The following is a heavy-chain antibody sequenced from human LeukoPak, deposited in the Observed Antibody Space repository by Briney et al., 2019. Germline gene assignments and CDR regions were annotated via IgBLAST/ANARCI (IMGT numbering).Heavy chain of an antibody. CDR3: ARVTMVPAAITDY. CDR1: GYTFTGYY. D-gene: IGHD2-2*01. CDR2: INPNSGGT. J-gene: IGHJ4*02. V-gene: IGHV1-2*02. Sequence: ASVKVSCKASGYTFTGYYMHWVRRAPGQGLEWMGWINPNSGGTNYAQKFQGRVTMTRDTSISTAYMELSRLRSDDTAVYYCARVTMVPAAITDYWGQGTLVTVSS.